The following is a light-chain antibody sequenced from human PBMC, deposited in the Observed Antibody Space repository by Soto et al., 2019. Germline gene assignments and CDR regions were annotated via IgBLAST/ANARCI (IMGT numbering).Light chain of an antibody. CDR1: QSISSW. J-gene: IGKJ1*01. CDR3: QQYGSSAPTT. CDR2: KAS. Sequence: DIHMTQSPSTLSSSVGDVVTITSLASQSISSWLAWYQQKPGKAPKLLIYKASSLESGVPARFSGSGSGTDFTLTISRLEPEDFAVYYCQQYGSSAPTTFGQGTKVDIK. V-gene: IGKV1-5*03.